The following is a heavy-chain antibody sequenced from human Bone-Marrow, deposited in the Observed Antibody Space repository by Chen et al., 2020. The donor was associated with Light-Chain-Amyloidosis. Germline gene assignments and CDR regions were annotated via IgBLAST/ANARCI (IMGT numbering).Heavy chain of an antibody. CDR3: ARRRDGYNFDY. Sequence: EVQLEQSGPEVKKPGESLKISCKGSGYTFPNYWIGWVRQIPGKGLEWMEVIYPDESCARYSPSFRGKVTISADKSIRTAYLQWRSLKASDTAMYYCARRRDGYNFDYWGQGTLVTVSS. V-gene: IGHV5-51*01. J-gene: IGHJ4*02. D-gene: IGHD5-12*01. CDR2: IYPDESCA. CDR1: GYTFPNYW.